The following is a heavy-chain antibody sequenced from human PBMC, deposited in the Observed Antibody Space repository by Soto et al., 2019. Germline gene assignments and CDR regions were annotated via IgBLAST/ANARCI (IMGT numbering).Heavy chain of an antibody. V-gene: IGHV3-48*03. CDR3: ARDVFPHYYDSSGTPEY. CDR2: ISSSGSTI. J-gene: IGHJ4*02. D-gene: IGHD3-22*01. CDR1: GFTFSSYE. Sequence: PGGSLRLSCAASGFTFSSYEMNWVRQAPGKGLEWVSYISSSGSTIYYADSVKGRFTISRDNAKNSLYLQMNSLRAEDTAVYYCARDVFPHYYDSSGTPEYWGQGPLVTVYS.